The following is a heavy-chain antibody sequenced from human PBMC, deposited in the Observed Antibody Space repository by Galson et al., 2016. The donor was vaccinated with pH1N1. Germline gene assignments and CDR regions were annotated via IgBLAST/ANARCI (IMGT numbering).Heavy chain of an antibody. CDR3: AKDVSGELIPSRIDL. Sequence: SLRLSCAASGFTFRNYGMSWVRQAPGKGLEWVSAITFTGGSTYYADDVKGRFTISRDTSKNTLYMEMNSLRPEDTAVYYCAKDVSGELIPSRIDLWGQGTLVTVSS. J-gene: IGHJ5*02. CDR1: GFTFRNYG. D-gene: IGHD3-10*02. CDR2: ITFTGGST. V-gene: IGHV3-23*01.